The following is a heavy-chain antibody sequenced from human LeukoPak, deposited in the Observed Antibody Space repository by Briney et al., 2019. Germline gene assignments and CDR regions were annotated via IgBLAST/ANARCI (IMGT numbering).Heavy chain of an antibody. V-gene: IGHV4-61*02. Sequence: SETLSLTCTVSGGSISSGSYYWSWIRQPAGKGLEWIGRIYTSGSTNYNPSLKSRVTISVDTSKNQSCLKLSSVTAADTAVYYCARGECSSTSCYTGNYYYYMDVWGKGTTVTVSS. CDR3: ARGECSSTSCYTGNYYYYMDV. CDR2: IYTSGST. D-gene: IGHD2-2*02. CDR1: GGSISSGSYY. J-gene: IGHJ6*03.